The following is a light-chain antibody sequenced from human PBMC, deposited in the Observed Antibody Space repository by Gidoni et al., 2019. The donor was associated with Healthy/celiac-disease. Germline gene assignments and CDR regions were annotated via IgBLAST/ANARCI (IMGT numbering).Light chain of an antibody. CDR3: QQYGSSPPST. V-gene: IGKV3-20*01. CDR1: QSVSSSY. CDR2: GAS. Sequence: EIALTQSPGTLSLSPGERATLSCRASQSVSSSYLAWYQQKPGQAHRLLIYGASSRATGIPDRFSGSGSGTDFTLTISRLEPEDFAVYYCQQYGSSPPSTFGGGTKVEIK. J-gene: IGKJ4*01.